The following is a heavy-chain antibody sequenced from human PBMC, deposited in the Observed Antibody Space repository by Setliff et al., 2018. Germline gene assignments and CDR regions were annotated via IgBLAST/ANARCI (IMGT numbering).Heavy chain of an antibody. CDR2: IKSKTDGGTT. Sequence: GGSLRLSCAASGVTVSDAWMGWVRQTPGKGLDWVGRIKSKTDGGTTDYAAPVKGRFTISRYDSKNTLYLQMNSLKTEDTAVYYCVKLVPQAISSDPWGQGTLVTVSS. V-gene: IGHV3-15*01. J-gene: IGHJ5*02. D-gene: IGHD3-10*01. CDR3: VKLVPQAISSDP. CDR1: GVTVSDAW.